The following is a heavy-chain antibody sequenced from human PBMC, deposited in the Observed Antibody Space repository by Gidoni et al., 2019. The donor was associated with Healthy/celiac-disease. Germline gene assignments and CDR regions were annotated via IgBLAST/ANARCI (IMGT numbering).Heavy chain of an antibody. D-gene: IGHD2-21*02. CDR3: AVVVTAISAEYFQH. CDR1: GGSISSRSYY. Sequence: QLQLQESGPGLVKPSETLSLTCTVSGGSISSRSYYWGWIRQPPGTGLEWIGSIYYSGSTYYNPSLKSRVTISVDTSKNQFSLQLSSVTAADTAVYYCAVVVTAISAEYFQHWGQGTLVTVSS. J-gene: IGHJ1*01. CDR2: IYYSGST. V-gene: IGHV4-39*01.